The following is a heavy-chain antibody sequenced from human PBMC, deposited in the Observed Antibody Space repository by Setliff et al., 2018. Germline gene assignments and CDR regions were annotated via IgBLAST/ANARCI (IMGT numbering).Heavy chain of an antibody. Sequence: PGGSLSLTCAVYGGSFSGYYWSWIRQPPGKRLEWIGEIIHSGGTNYNPSLKSRVTISMDTSKNQFSPKLTSVTAADTAVYYCAGGRRYDYGWDFDYWGQGTLVTVSS. V-gene: IGHV4-34*01. D-gene: IGHD4-17*01. CDR1: GGSFSGYY. CDR2: IIHSGGT. CDR3: AGGRRYDYGWDFDY. J-gene: IGHJ4*02.